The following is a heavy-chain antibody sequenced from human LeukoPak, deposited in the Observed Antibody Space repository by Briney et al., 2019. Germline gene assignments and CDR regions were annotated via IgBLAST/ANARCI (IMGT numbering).Heavy chain of an antibody. V-gene: IGHV3-23*01. CDR2: ISGSGGST. D-gene: IGHD3-3*01. Sequence: GGSLRLSCAASGFTFSSYAMSWVRQAPGKGLEWVSAISGSGGSTYYADSVKGRFTISRDNSKNTLYLQMNSLRAEDTAVYYCAKDPDQSITIFGVVIYMDVWGKGTTVTVSS. CDR1: GFTFSSYA. CDR3: AKDPDQSITIFGVVIYMDV. J-gene: IGHJ6*03.